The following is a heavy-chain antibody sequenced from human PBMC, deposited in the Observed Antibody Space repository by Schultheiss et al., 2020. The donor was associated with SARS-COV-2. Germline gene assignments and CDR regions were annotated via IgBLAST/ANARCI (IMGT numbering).Heavy chain of an antibody. CDR1: GGSISSYF. V-gene: IGHV4-34*01. Sequence: SETLSLTCTVSGGSISSYFWSWIRQPAEKGLEWIGEINHSGSTNYNPSLKSRVTISVDTSKNQFSLKLSSVTAADTAVYYCARVSRTSWFDPWGQGTLVTVSS. CDR2: INHSGST. J-gene: IGHJ5*02. D-gene: IGHD1-7*01. CDR3: ARVSRTSWFDP.